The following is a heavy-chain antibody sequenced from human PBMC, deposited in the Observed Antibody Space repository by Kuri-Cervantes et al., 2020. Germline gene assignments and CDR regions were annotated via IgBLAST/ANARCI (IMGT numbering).Heavy chain of an antibody. CDR1: GFTFSRYA. D-gene: IGHD6-19*01. J-gene: IGHJ4*02. V-gene: IGHV3-23*01. Sequence: GESLKISCAASGFTFSRYAISWVRQAPGKGLEWVSAISGSGGSTYYADSVKGRFTISRDNSKNTLYLQMNSLRAEDTAVYYCARDKSSGWYGLNYWGQGTLVTVSS. CDR3: ARDKSSGWYGLNY. CDR2: ISGSGGST.